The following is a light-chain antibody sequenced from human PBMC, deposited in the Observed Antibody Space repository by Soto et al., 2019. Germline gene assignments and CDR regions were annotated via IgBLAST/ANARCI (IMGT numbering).Light chain of an antibody. V-gene: IGLV2-18*02. CDR2: DVN. J-gene: IGLJ1*01. Sequence: QSVLTQPPSVSGSPGQSVTISCTGTGSDIGTFNRVSWYQQPPGTAPKLLIYDVNNRPSGVPDRFSGSKSGSTASLTISGLQAEDEADYYCSSYTSSSTYVFGTGTKLTVL. CDR1: GSDIGTFNR. CDR3: SSYTSSSTYV.